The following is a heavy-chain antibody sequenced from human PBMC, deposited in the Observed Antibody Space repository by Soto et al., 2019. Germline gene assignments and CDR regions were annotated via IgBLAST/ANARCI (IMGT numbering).Heavy chain of an antibody. D-gene: IGHD6-13*01. CDR3: ARDKAGSSSVNNPYWFDP. Sequence: QVQLVQSGAEVKKPGASVKVSCKASGYTFTGYYMHWVRQAPGQGLEWMGWINPNSGGTNYAQKFQGWVTMTRDTSISTAYMELSRLRSGDTAVYYCARDKAGSSSVNNPYWFDPWGQGTLVTVSS. J-gene: IGHJ5*02. CDR2: INPNSGGT. V-gene: IGHV1-2*04. CDR1: GYTFTGYY.